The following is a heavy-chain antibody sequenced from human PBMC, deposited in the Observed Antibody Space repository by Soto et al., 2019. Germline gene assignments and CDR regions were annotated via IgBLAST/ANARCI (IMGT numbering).Heavy chain of an antibody. CDR3: ATSQRGYNWNYFDH. J-gene: IGHJ4*02. V-gene: IGHV4-39*01. CDR2: VFYTGFT. CDR1: GGSISGSYYY. D-gene: IGHD1-20*01. Sequence: KASETLSLTCAVSGGSISGSYYYWGWLRQSPGKGPEWIGRVFYTGFTSYNPPLESRGSVSVDTSKSKFSLKVSGVSAADTAVYYCATSQRGYNWNYFDHWGQGALVTVS.